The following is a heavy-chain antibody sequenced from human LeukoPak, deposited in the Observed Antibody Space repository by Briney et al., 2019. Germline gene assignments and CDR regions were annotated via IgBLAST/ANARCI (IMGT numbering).Heavy chain of an antibody. Sequence: GGSLRLSCAASGFTFSSYAMSWVRQAPGKGLEWVSAISGSGGSTYYAGSVKGRFTISRDNSKNTLYLQMNSLRAEDTAVYYCAKPGYSGYDLRYYFDYWGQGTLVTVSS. V-gene: IGHV3-23*01. CDR3: AKPGYSGYDLRYYFDY. CDR1: GFTFSSYA. D-gene: IGHD5-12*01. J-gene: IGHJ4*02. CDR2: ISGSGGST.